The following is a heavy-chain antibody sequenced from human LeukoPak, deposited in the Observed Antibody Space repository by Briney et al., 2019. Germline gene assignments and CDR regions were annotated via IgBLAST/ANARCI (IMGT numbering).Heavy chain of an antibody. V-gene: IGHV4-39*01. CDR3: ARRPNLPADDGDYWRFDI. D-gene: IGHD4-17*01. CDR2: IYYSGST. CDR1: GVSISRSFYY. Sequence: SETLSLTCSISGVSISRSFYYWGWIRQPPGKRLEWIGNIYYSGSTYYNPSLKSRVSMSVDTSKNQFSLNLTSVTAADTAVYFCARRPNLPADDGDYWRFDIWGQGRRVTVSS. J-gene: IGHJ3*02.